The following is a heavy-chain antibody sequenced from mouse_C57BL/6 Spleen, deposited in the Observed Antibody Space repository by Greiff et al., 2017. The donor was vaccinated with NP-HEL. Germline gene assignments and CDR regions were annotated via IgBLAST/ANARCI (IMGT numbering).Heavy chain of an antibody. Sequence: VMLVESGPGLVAPSQSLSITCTVSGFSLTSYGVSWVRQPPGKGLEWLGVIWGDGSTNYHSALISRLSISKDNSKSQVFLKLNSLQTDDTATYYCATITTVVPYWYFDVWGTGTTVTVSS. J-gene: IGHJ1*03. D-gene: IGHD1-1*01. CDR2: IWGDGST. CDR1: GFSLTSYG. CDR3: ATITTVVPYWYFDV. V-gene: IGHV2-3*01.